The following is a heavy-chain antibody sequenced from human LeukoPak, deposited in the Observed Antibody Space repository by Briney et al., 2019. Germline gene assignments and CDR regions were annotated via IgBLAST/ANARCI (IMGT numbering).Heavy chain of an antibody. V-gene: IGHV3-48*03. Sequence: PGGSLRLSCAASGFTFSSYEMNWVRQAPGKGLEWVSYISSSGSTIYYADSVNGRLTISRDNAKNMVYLQMNSLRAEGTAVYYCARVLPNSNRQLDYWGQGTLVTVSS. CDR1: GFTFSSYE. CDR2: ISSSGSTI. CDR3: ARVLPNSNRQLDY. D-gene: IGHD1-1*01. J-gene: IGHJ4*02.